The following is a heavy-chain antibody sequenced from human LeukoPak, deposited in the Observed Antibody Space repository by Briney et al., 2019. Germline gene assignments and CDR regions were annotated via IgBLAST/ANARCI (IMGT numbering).Heavy chain of an antibody. CDR1: GFTFSSYA. J-gene: IGHJ4*02. D-gene: IGHD2-15*01. CDR3: ANHILGYCSGGSCANFDS. V-gene: IGHV3-23*01. CDR2: ISRSGSST. Sequence: GGSLRLSCAASGFTFSSYAMSWVRQAPGKGLEWVSAISRSGSSTYYADSVKGRFTISRDNSKNTLYLQMNSLRAEDTAVYYCANHILGYCSGGSCANFDSWGQGTLVTVSS.